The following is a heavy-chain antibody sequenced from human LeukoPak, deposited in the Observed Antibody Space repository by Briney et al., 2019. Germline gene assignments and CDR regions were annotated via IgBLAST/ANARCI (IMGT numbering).Heavy chain of an antibody. V-gene: IGHV3-9*01. J-gene: IGHJ4*02. D-gene: IGHD2-2*01. CDR1: GFTFDDYA. Sequence: GGSLRLSCAASGFTFDDYAMHWVRQAPGKGLEWVSGISWNSGSIGYADSVKGRFTISRDNAKNSLYLQMNSLRAEDTALYYCAKDIGWGGVPAATNFDYWGQGTLVTVSS. CDR3: AKDIGWGGVPAATNFDY. CDR2: ISWNSGSI.